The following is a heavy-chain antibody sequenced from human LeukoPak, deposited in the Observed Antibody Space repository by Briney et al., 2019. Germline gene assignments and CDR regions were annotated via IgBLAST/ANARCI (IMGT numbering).Heavy chain of an antibody. CDR1: GFTFSSYA. CDR2: IWYDGSNK. V-gene: IGHV3-33*08. CDR3: ARAHSSSWYFDY. Sequence: QPGGSLRLSCAASGFTFSSYAMSWVRQAPGKGLEWVAVIWYDGSNKYYADSVKGRFTISRDNSKNTLYLQMNSLRVEDTAVYYCARAHSSSWYFDYWGQGTLVTVSS. J-gene: IGHJ4*02. D-gene: IGHD6-13*01.